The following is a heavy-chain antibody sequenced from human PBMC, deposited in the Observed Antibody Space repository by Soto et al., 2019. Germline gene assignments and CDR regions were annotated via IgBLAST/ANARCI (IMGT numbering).Heavy chain of an antibody. CDR2: INDDGSAP. CDR1: GFTFSGSW. D-gene: IGHD3-10*01. Sequence: EVQLVESGGGLVQPGGSLRLSCAASGFTFSGSWMHWVRQAPGKGLVWVSRINDDGSAPSYADFVKGRFTISRDNTKDTLFLQMNCLRSEDTAVYYCTIRIFGSGTANDYWGQGSLVTVSS. CDR3: TIRIFGSGTANDY. V-gene: IGHV3-74*01. J-gene: IGHJ4*02.